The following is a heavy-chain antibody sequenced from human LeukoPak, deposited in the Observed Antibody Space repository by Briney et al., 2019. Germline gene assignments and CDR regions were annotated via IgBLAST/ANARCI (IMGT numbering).Heavy chain of an antibody. CDR3: ARDPHFTDYDFWSGYFSGYYYGMDV. CDR2: ISYDGSNK. Sequence: GRSLRLSCAASGFTFSSYAMHWVRQAPGKGLEWVAVISYDGSNKYYADSVKGRFTISRDNSKNTLYLQMNSLRAEDTAVYYCARDPHFTDYDFWSGYFSGYYYGMDVWGQGTTVTVSS. V-gene: IGHV3-30-3*01. D-gene: IGHD3-3*01. CDR1: GFTFSSYA. J-gene: IGHJ6*02.